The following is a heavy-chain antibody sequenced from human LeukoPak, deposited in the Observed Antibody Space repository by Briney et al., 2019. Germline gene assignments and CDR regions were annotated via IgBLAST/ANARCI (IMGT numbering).Heavy chain of an antibody. J-gene: IGHJ4*02. V-gene: IGHV3-30*02. Sequence: PGGSLRLSCAASGFTFSTYGMHWVRQAPGKGLEWAAFIRSDGSNKYYTDSVKGRFTISRDNSKNTLYLQMNSLRAEDTAVYYCAKKYGSGSYNFDYWGQGTLVTVSS. CDR1: GFTFSTYG. D-gene: IGHD3-10*01. CDR3: AKKYGSGSYNFDY. CDR2: IRSDGSNK.